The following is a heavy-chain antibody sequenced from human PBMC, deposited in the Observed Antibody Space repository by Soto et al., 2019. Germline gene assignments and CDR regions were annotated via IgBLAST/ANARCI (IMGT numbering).Heavy chain of an antibody. CDR2: IYYSGST. CDR3: ARGSGNYYYGMDV. J-gene: IGHJ6*02. Sequence: SETLSLTCPVSGGSVSSGSYYWSWIRQPPGKGLEWIGYIYYSGSTNYNPSLKSRDTISVDTSKNQFSLKLSSVTAADTAVYYCARGSGNYYYGMDVWGQGTTVTVSS. V-gene: IGHV4-61*01. CDR1: GGSVSSGSYY. D-gene: IGHD1-26*01.